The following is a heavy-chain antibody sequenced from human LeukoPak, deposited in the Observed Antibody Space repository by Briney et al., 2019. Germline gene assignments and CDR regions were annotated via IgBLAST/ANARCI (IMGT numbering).Heavy chain of an antibody. Sequence: GGSLRLSCAASGLTFSSYAMSWVRQAPGNGLEWVSAISGSGYSTYYADSVKGRFTISRDNSKNTLYLQMNSLRAEDTALYFCAQWSRYFDYWGQGTLVTVSS. J-gene: IGHJ4*02. V-gene: IGHV3-23*01. CDR1: GLTFSSYA. D-gene: IGHD1-26*01. CDR2: ISGSGYST. CDR3: AQWSRYFDY.